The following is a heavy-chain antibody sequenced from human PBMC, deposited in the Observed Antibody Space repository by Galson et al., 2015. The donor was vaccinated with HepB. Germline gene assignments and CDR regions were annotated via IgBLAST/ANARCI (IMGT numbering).Heavy chain of an antibody. CDR1: GFTFSNYG. D-gene: IGHD2-2*01. CDR3: AGDRAFRGYCSSTTCYESYYSGMDV. V-gene: IGHV3-30*03. CDR2: ISYDGNNK. Sequence: SLRLSCAASGFTFSNYGIHWVRQAPGKGLEWVAVISYDGNNKYYADSVKGRFSISRDNSKDTLYLQMDSLRAEDTAVYYCAGDRAFRGYCSSTTCYESYYSGMDVWGQGTTVTVSS. J-gene: IGHJ6*02.